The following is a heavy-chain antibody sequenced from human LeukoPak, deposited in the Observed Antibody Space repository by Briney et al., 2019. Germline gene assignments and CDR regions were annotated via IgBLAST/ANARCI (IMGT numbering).Heavy chain of an antibody. CDR2: INPNSGGT. V-gene: IGHV1-2*02. D-gene: IGHD3-3*01. Sequence: ASVKVSCKASGYTFTGYYMHWVRQAPGQGLEWMGWINPNSGGTNYAQKFQGRVTMTRDTSISTAYMELSRLRSDDTAVYYCARDLSRAFGVVMDGMDVWGQGTTVTVSS. CDR1: GYTFTGYY. J-gene: IGHJ6*02. CDR3: ARDLSRAFGVVMDGMDV.